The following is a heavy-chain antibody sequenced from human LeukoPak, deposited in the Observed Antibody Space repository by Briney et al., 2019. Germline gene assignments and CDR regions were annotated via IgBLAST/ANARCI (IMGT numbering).Heavy chain of an antibody. Sequence: SETLSLTCAVYGGSFSGYYWSWIRQPPGKGLEWIGEINHSGSTNYNPSLKSRVTISVDTSKNQFSLKLSSVTAADTAVYYCARGTPDIVVVVAAKAFDYWGQGTLVTVSS. CDR1: GGSFSGYY. J-gene: IGHJ4*02. CDR2: INHSGST. CDR3: ARGTPDIVVVVAAKAFDY. D-gene: IGHD2-15*01. V-gene: IGHV4-34*01.